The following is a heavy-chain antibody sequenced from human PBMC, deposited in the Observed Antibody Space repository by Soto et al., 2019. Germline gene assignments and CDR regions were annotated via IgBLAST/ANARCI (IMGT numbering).Heavy chain of an antibody. V-gene: IGHV1-2*02. J-gene: IGHJ5*02. CDR2: INPHSGAT. CDR1: GYIFSGNY. Sequence: ASVKVACKASGYIFSGNYIHWVRQAPGQGLEWLGWINPHSGATNYAQKFLGRVTMSADTSASTAYMDLARLKSDDTAVYYFVRAHALGFSNWFDPWGRGTLVTVSS. CDR3: VRAHALGFSNWFDP. D-gene: IGHD3-3*01.